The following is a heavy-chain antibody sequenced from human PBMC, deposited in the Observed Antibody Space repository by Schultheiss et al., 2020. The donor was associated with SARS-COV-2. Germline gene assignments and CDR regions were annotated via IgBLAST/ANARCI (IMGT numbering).Heavy chain of an antibody. CDR3: ARFTYDGRGYYFDY. J-gene: IGHJ4*02. Sequence: GGSLRLSCAASGFTFSSYWMHWVRQAPGKGLVWVSRINSDGSSTSYADSVKGRFTISRDNSKNTLYLQMNSLRAEDTAVYYCARFTYDGRGYYFDYWGQGSLVTVSS. D-gene: IGHD3-22*01. CDR2: INSDGSST. V-gene: IGHV3-74*01. CDR1: GFTFSSYW.